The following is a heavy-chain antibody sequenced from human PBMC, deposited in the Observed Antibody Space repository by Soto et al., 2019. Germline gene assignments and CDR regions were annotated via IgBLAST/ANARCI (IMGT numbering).Heavy chain of an antibody. Sequence: TLSLTCTVSGGSISSGGYYWSWIRQHQGRGLEWIGYIDYTGSAYYNPSLESRVTISVNTYKNQFALKLSSVPADDTAISYFAKYFNTGTSSTYDSWGQGTLVTVSS. CDR3: AKYFNTGTSSTYDS. V-gene: IGHV4-31*03. CDR2: IDYTGSA. D-gene: IGHD1-7*01. CDR1: GGSISSGGYY. J-gene: IGHJ4*02.